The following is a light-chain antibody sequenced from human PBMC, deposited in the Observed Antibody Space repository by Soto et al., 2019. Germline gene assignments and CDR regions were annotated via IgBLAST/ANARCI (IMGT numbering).Light chain of an antibody. V-gene: IGLV2-14*03. CDR2: DAS. CDR1: SSDVGGYNY. CDR3: ISYTNSSTYVV. J-gene: IGLJ2*01. Sequence: QSALTQPASVSGSPGQSITISCTGTSSDVGGYNYVSWYQQHPGKVPKLMIYDASNRPLGISNRFSGSKSGNTASLTISGLQAEDEADYYCISYTNSSTYVVFGGGTKLTVL.